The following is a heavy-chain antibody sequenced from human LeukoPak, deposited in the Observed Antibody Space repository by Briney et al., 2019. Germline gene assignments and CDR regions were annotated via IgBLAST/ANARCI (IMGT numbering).Heavy chain of an antibody. CDR3: ATPSTKAVAYFDY. D-gene: IGHD6-19*01. CDR1: GYTLTELS. Sequence: GASVKVSCKVSGYTLTELSMHWVRQAPGKGLEWMGGFDPEDGETIYAQKFQGRVTMTEDTSTDTAYMELSSLRSEDTAVCYCATPSTKAVAYFDYWGQGTLVTVSS. J-gene: IGHJ4*02. CDR2: FDPEDGET. V-gene: IGHV1-24*01.